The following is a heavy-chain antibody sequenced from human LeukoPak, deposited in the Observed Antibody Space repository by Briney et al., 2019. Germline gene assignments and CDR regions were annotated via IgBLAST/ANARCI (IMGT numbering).Heavy chain of an antibody. CDR2: IIPIFGTP. Sequence: SVKVSCTTSGGTLSSYTISWVRQAPGQGLEWMGGIIPIFGTPPYAQTFQDKVTITAGGSTTTAHLGLARRTLRDKSGNSCARAYMTATRHFDSWGQGTLVTVSS. CDR3: ARAYMTATRHFDS. V-gene: IGHV1-69*01. D-gene: IGHD2-21*02. CDR1: GGTLSSYT. J-gene: IGHJ4*02.